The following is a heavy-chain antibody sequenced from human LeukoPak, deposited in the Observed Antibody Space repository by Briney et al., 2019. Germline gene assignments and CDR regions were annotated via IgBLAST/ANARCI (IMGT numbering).Heavy chain of an antibody. V-gene: IGHV3-43*02. CDR3: AKDADYFYYYGMDV. CDR2: ISGDGGST. Sequence: PGGSLRLSCAASGFTVDDWAMHWVRQAPGKGLEWVSLISGDGGSTYYADSVKGRFTISRDNSKNSLYLQMNSLRAEDTALYYCAKDADYFYYYGMDVWGQGTTVTVSS. J-gene: IGHJ6*02. CDR1: GFTVDDWA.